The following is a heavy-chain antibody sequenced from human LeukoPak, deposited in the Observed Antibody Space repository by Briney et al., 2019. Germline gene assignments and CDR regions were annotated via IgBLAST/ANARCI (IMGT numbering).Heavy chain of an antibody. CDR3: AGGPYYYYGMDV. V-gene: IGHV4-59*08. Sequence: SETLSLTCTVSGGSISSYYWSWIRQPPGKGLEWIGYIYYSGSTNYNPSLKSRVIISVDTSKNQFSLKLSSVTAADTAVYYCAGGPYYYYGMDVWGQGTTVTVSS. J-gene: IGHJ6*02. CDR1: GGSISSYY. CDR2: IYYSGST.